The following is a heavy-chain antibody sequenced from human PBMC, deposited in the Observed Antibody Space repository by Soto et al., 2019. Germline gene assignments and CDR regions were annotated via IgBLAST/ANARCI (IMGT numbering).Heavy chain of an antibody. D-gene: IGHD1-26*01. V-gene: IGHV1-2*04. CDR1: GYTFTDYY. J-gene: IGHJ6*02. CDR3: ARTPNNGRAGVYGMDV. CDR2: IDGDSGDT. Sequence: QVLLVQSGAEVKKPGASVKVSCKASGYTFTDYYIHWVRQAPGQGLEWMGWIDGDSGDTKYAQNFQAWVTMTRDTSINTAYMELSRLTSEDTAVYYCARTPNNGRAGVYGMDVWGQGTTVIVSS.